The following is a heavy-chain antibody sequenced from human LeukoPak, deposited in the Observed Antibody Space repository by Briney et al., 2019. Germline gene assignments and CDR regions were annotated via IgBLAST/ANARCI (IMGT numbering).Heavy chain of an antibody. D-gene: IGHD1-1*01. CDR2: IIPIFGTA. J-gene: IGHJ3*02. CDR3: ATVSISWYNWNDVTGAFDI. V-gene: IGHV1-69*06. Sequence: GASVKVSCKASGGTFSSYAISWVRQAPGQGLEWMGGIIPIFGTANYAQKFQGRVTMTEDTSTDTAYMELSSLRSEDTAVYYCATVSISWYNWNDVTGAFDIWGQGTMVTVSS. CDR1: GGTFSSYA.